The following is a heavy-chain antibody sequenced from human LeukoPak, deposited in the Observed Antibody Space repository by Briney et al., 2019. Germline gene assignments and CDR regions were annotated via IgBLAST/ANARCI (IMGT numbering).Heavy chain of an antibody. Sequence: SETLSLTCAVYGGSSSGYYWSWIRQPPGKGLEWIGEINHSGSTNYNPSLKSRVTISVDTSKNQFSLRLTSVTAADTAVYYCAVVALTGWTFDPWGQGTLVTVSS. CDR1: GGSSSGYY. J-gene: IGHJ5*02. CDR3: AVVALTGWTFDP. V-gene: IGHV4-34*01. CDR2: INHSGST. D-gene: IGHD2-2*01.